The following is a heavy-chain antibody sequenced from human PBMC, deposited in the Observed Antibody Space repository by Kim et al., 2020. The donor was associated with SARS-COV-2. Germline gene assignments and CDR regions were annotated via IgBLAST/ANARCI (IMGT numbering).Heavy chain of an antibody. CDR3: TTDYERIGGLCDGETCYPTCH. CDR1: GFTFTKVW. D-gene: IGHD2-21*01. V-gene: IGHV3-15*01. CDR2: IRSKADGGTA. Sequence: GGSLRLSCAASGFTFTKVWLSWVRQAPGKGLEWVGRIRSKADGGTADYAAPVKGRFTISRDDSKNTLYLQMNGLRAEDTAIYHCTTDYERIGGLCDGETCYPTCHWGREALVTVSS. J-gene: IGHJ4*02.